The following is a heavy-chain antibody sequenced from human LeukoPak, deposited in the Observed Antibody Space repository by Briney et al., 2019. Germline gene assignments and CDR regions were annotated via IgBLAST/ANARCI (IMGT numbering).Heavy chain of an antibody. CDR1: GFTVINNY. J-gene: IGHJ5*02. CDR3: ARATRADYTNYRAGWFDP. CDR2: IYSGGTA. Sequence: GGSLRLSCAASGFTVINNYMTWVRQAPGKGLEWVSVIYSGGTAYYADSVKGRFTISRDTSNNTLFLQMNSLRAEDTAVYYCARATRADYTNYRAGWFDPWGQGTQVTVSS. D-gene: IGHD4-11*01. V-gene: IGHV3-53*01.